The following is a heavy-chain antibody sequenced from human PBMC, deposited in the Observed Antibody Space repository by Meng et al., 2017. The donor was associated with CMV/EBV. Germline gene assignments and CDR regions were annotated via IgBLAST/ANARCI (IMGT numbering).Heavy chain of an antibody. CDR1: GFTFSGSA. CDR2: IRSKANSYAT. D-gene: IGHD3-9*01. CDR3: ARDAHFDWLFLGNRYGMDV. V-gene: IGHV3-73*01. J-gene: IGHJ6*02. Sequence: GGSLRLSCAASGFTFSGSAMHWVRQASGKGLEWVGRIRSKANSYATAYAASVKGRFTISRDDSKNTAYLQMNSLRAEDTAVYYCARDAHFDWLFLGNRYGMDVWGQGTTVTVSS.